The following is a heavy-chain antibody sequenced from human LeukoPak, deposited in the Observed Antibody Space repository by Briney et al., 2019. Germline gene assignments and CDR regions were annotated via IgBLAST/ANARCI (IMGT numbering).Heavy chain of an antibody. V-gene: IGHV3-21*01. D-gene: IGHD3-3*01. J-gene: IGHJ6*02. CDR2: ISSSSSYI. CDR3: AREPYDFWSGYRFGMDV. Sequence: GGSLRLSCAASGFTFSSYSMNWVRQAPGKGLEWVSSISSSSSYIYYADSVKGRLTISRDNAKNSLYLQMNSLRAEDTAVYYCAREPYDFWSGYRFGMDVWGQGTTVTVSS. CDR1: GFTFSSYS.